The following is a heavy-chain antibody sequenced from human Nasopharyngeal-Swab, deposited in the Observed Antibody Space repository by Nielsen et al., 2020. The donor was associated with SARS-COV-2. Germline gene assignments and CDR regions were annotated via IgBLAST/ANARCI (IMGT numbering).Heavy chain of an antibody. V-gene: IGHV3-33*01. CDR3: ARDIPLYYGDTGCDKDH. CDR2: IWYDGSNK. Sequence: WIRQCPGKGLGGVAVIWYDGSNKYYADSVKGRFTISRDNSKNTLYLQMNSLRAEDTAVYYCARDIPLYYGDTGCDKDHWGQGTLATVSS. D-gene: IGHD4-17*01. J-gene: IGHJ4*02.